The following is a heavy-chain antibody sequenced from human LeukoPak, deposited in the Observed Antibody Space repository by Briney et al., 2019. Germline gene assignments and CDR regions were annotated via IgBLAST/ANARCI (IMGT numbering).Heavy chain of an antibody. D-gene: IGHD1-14*01. J-gene: IGHJ5*02. V-gene: IGHV4-31*03. CDR3: ARDNAELPYNWFDP. Sequence: SETLSLTCTVSGSSISSGGYYWSWIRQHPGKGLEWIGYIYYSGSTYYNPSLKSRVTISVDTSKNQFSLKLSSVTAADTAVYYCARDNAELPYNWFDPWGQGTLVTVSS. CDR1: GSSISSGGYY. CDR2: IYYSGST.